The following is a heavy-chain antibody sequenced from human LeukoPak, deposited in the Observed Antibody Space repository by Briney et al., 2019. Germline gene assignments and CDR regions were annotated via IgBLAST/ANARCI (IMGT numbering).Heavy chain of an antibody. J-gene: IGHJ5*02. CDR2: IYYSGST. CDR1: GGSISSSSYY. Sequence: SETLSLTCTVSGGSISSSSYYWGWIRQPPGKGLEWIGSIYYSGSTYQNPSLKSRVTISVDTSKNQFSLKLSSVTAADTAVYYCAISSSGVFDPWGQGTLVTVSS. D-gene: IGHD6-13*01. V-gene: IGHV4-39*07. CDR3: AISSSGVFDP.